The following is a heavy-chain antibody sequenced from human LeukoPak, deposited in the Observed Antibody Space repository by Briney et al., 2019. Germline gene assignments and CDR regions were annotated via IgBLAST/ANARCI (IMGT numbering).Heavy chain of an antibody. Sequence: GGSLRLSCAASGFPFSSYGMHWVRQAPGKGLEWVAVISYDGSNKYYADSVKGRFTISRDNSKNTLYLQMNSLRAEDTAVYYCAKDGKKGVIRPYFDYWGQGTLVTVSS. CDR1: GFPFSSYG. V-gene: IGHV3-30*18. CDR3: AKDGKKGVIRPYFDY. D-gene: IGHD3-10*01. J-gene: IGHJ4*02. CDR2: ISYDGSNK.